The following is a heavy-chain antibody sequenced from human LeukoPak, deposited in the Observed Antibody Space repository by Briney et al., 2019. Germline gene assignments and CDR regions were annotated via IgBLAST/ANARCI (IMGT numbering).Heavy chain of an antibody. J-gene: IGHJ6*02. D-gene: IGHD3-10*01. Sequence: GRSLRLSCAASGFTFSSYGMHWVRQAPGKGQEWVAVISYDGSNKYYADSVKGRFTISRDNSKNTLYLQMNSLRAEDTAVYYCAKENYGSGSYYLFYYYGMDVWGQGTTVTVSS. V-gene: IGHV3-30*18. CDR1: GFTFSSYG. CDR3: AKENYGSGSYYLFYYYGMDV. CDR2: ISYDGSNK.